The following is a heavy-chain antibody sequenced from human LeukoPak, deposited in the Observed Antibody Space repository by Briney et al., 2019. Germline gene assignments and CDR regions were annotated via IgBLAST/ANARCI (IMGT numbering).Heavy chain of an antibody. Sequence: GGSLRLSCAASGFTFSSYEMNWVRQAPGKGLEWVSYISSSGSTIYYADSVKGRFTISRDNSKNTLYLQMNSLRAEDTAVYYCAKDVSGSYSNFDYWGQGTLVTVSS. CDR1: GFTFSSYE. CDR2: ISSSGSTI. CDR3: AKDVSGSYSNFDY. D-gene: IGHD1-26*01. J-gene: IGHJ4*02. V-gene: IGHV3-48*03.